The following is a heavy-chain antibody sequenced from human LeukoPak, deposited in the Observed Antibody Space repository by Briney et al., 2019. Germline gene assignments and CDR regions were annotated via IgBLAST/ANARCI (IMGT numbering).Heavy chain of an antibody. CDR1: GGSISSSSYY. V-gene: IGHV4-39*01. CDR2: IYYSEST. J-gene: IGHJ4*02. Sequence: SETLSLTCTVSGGSISSSSYYWGWIRQPPGKGLEWIGSIYYSESTYYNPSLKSRVTISVDTSKNQFSLKLSSVTAADTAVYYCARQGEGYTYYYDSSGYYYDYWGQGTLVTVSS. CDR3: ARQGEGYTYYYDSSGYYYDY. D-gene: IGHD3-22*01.